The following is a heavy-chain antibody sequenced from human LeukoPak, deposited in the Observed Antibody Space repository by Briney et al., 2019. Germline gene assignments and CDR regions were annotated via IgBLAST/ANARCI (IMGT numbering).Heavy chain of an antibody. V-gene: IGHV1-2*02. D-gene: IGHD5-12*01. CDR1: GYTLTGYY. CDR3: AKNPYEYYFDY. Sequence: ASVKVSCKASGYTLTGYYMHWLRQAPGQGLEWMGWINPSSGDTNYAQKFQGRVTMTRDTPISTAYMELNRLTSDDTAVYFCAKNPYEYYFDYWGQGTLVTVSS. J-gene: IGHJ4*02. CDR2: INPSSGDT.